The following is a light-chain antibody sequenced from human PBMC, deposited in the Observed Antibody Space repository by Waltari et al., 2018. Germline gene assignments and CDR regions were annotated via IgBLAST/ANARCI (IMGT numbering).Light chain of an antibody. CDR1: QSVSRSY. J-gene: IGKJ4*01. V-gene: IGKV3-20*01. Sequence: EIVLTQSPGTLSLSPGTRATLPCRASQSVSRSYLSWYQQKPGQAPRLLIYGTSSRSTGIPDRFSGSGSGTDFTLTISRLEPEDFAVYFCQQYTDSPPLTYGGGTRVEIK. CDR3: QQYTDSPPLT. CDR2: GTS.